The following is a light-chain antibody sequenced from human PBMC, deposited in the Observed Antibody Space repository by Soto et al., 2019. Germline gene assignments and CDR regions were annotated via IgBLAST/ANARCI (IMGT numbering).Light chain of an antibody. CDR3: QQRSDWPS. CDR2: DAS. CDR1: QSVSNY. Sequence: EVVLTQSPATLSLSPGDRATLSCRASQSVSNYLAWYQQKLGQAPRLLIYDASNRATGIPARFSGSGSGTDFTLTISSLEPEDFAVYHCQQRSDWPSFGQGTKLEIK. V-gene: IGKV3-11*01. J-gene: IGKJ2*01.